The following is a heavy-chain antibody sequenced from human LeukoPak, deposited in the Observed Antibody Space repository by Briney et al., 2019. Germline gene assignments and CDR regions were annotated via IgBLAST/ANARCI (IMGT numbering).Heavy chain of an antibody. J-gene: IGHJ6*02. D-gene: IGHD5-12*01. Sequence: SQTLSLTCAISGDSVSSNSAAWHWIRQSPSSGLEWLGRTYYRSKWYNDYAVSVKSRITINPPTSKNQFSLQLNSVTPEDTAVYYCASLHMGGYDSDGMDVWGQGTTVTVSS. CDR1: GDSVSSNSAA. CDR3: ASLHMGGYDSDGMDV. V-gene: IGHV6-1*01. CDR2: TYYRSKWYN.